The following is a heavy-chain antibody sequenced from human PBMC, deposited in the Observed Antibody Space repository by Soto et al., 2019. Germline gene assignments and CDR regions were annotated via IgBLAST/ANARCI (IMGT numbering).Heavy chain of an antibody. Sequence: QVQLVQSGAEVKKPGSSVKVSCKASGGTFSSYAISWVRQAPGQGLEWMGGIIPIFGTANYAQKFQGRVTITADKSTSTAYLELSRLRSEDTAVYYCARDRERYYDSSGYYQANAFDIWGQGTMVTVSS. J-gene: IGHJ3*02. V-gene: IGHV1-69*06. D-gene: IGHD3-22*01. CDR3: ARDRERYYDSSGYYQANAFDI. CDR1: GGTFSSYA. CDR2: IIPIFGTA.